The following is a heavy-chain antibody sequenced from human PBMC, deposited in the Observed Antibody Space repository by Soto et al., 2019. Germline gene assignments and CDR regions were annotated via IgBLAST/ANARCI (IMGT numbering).Heavy chain of an antibody. V-gene: IGHV1-69*01. CDR2: IIPIFGIG. Sequence: QVQLVQSGAEVKKPGSSVKVSCKASGGTFNRYAISWVRQAPGQGLEWMGGIIPIFGIGNDAQRFQGRVTITAAESTGTAYMELSSLRAEDTGVSYCARSALTLFGVVSIPPHYYSEMDVWGQGTTVTVSS. J-gene: IGHJ6*02. CDR3: ARSALTLFGVVSIPPHYYSEMDV. D-gene: IGHD3-3*01. CDR1: GGTFNRYA.